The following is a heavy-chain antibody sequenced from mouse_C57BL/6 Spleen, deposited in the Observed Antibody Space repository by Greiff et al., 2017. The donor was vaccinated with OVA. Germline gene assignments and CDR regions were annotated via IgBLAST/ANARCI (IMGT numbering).Heavy chain of an antibody. CDR3: ARKGGSHAMDY. J-gene: IGHJ4*01. Sequence: QVQLQQPGAELVKPGASVKLSCKASGYTFTSYWMHWVKQRPGQGLEWIGMIHPNSGSTNYNEKFKSNATLTVDKSSSTAYMQLSSLTSEDSAVYYCARKGGSHAMDYWGQGTSVTVSS. V-gene: IGHV1-64*01. CDR1: GYTFTSYW. CDR2: IHPNSGST.